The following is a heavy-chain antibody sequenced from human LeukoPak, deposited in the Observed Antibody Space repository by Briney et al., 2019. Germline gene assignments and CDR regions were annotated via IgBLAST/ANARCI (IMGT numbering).Heavy chain of an antibody. Sequence: ASVKVSCKASGYTFTSYYMHWVRQAPGQGLEWMGIINPSGGSTSYAQKFQGRVTMTRDMSTSTVYMELSSLRSEDTAVYHCARLSAPMVRGVGAFDIWGQGTMVTVSS. D-gene: IGHD3-10*01. CDR2: INPSGGST. V-gene: IGHV1-46*01. CDR1: GYTFTSYY. CDR3: ARLSAPMVRGVGAFDI. J-gene: IGHJ3*02.